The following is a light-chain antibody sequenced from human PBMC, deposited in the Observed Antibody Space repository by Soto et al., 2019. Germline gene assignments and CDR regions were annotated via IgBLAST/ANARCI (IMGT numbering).Light chain of an antibody. Sequence: DIQMTQSPSSLSASVGDRVTITCRASQIINTWLAWYQQKPGKAPKLLIYRASNLVNGVPSRFSGSGSGTEFPLTISSLQPDYFSFYYCQQYDTYSGTFGPGTKVDL. V-gene: IGKV1-5*03. CDR3: QQYDTYSGT. CDR1: QIINTW. J-gene: IGKJ3*01. CDR2: RAS.